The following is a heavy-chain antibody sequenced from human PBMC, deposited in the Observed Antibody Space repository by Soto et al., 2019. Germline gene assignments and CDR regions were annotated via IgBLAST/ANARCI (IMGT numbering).Heavy chain of an antibody. V-gene: IGHV3-30*18. Sequence: PGGSLRLSCAASGFTFSSYGMHWVRQAPGKGLEWVAVISYDGSEKYYGDSVKGRFTISRDNAKNSLYLQMNSLRVEDTAVYYCAKDVRWGQGTQVTVSS. CDR3: AKDVR. CDR2: ISYDGSEK. J-gene: IGHJ4*02. CDR1: GFTFSSYG.